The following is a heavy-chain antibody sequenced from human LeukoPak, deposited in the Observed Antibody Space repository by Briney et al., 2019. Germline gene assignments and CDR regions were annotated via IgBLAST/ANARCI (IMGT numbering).Heavy chain of an antibody. CDR3: ARDRVTMVRGVIITLDYYYGMDV. V-gene: IGHV1-2*02. CDR1: GYTFTSFG. J-gene: IGHJ6*02. CDR2: INPNSGGT. D-gene: IGHD3-10*01. Sequence: ASVKVSCKASGYTFTSFGIIWVRQAPGQGLEWMGWINPNSGGTNYAQKFQGRVTMTRDTSISTAYMELSRLRSDDTAVYYCARDRVTMVRGVIITLDYYYGMDVWGQGTTVTVSS.